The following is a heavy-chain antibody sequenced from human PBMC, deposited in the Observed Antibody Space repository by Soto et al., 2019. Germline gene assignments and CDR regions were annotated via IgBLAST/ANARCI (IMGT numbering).Heavy chain of an antibody. CDR2: INPATGAA. Sequence: QLHLVQSGAVVKKPGASVTVSCSASGYPVTAYYMHWVRQAPGRGLEWMWGINPATGAAKYTQTFRGRFTMTRDPSTSTVFMELSGLTSEDPAVFYWARGGGVGVAGSAAFDMWGQGTLVTVSS. J-gene: IGHJ3*02. D-gene: IGHD3-3*01. CDR1: GYPVTAYY. V-gene: IGHV1-2*02. CDR3: ARGGGVGVAGSAAFDM.